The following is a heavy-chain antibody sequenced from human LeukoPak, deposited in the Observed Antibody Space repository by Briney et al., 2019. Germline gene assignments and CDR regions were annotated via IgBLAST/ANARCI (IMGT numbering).Heavy chain of an antibody. Sequence: GGSLRLSCAASGFTVSSSYISWVRQAPGKGLEWVSAIYSGGTTYYADSVRGRFTISRDNSKNTLYLPMNSLRAEDTAMYHCARQTGESTNFDNWGQGTLVTVSS. D-gene: IGHD2-2*01. CDR3: ARQTGESTNFDN. CDR1: GFTVSSSY. CDR2: IYSGGTT. V-gene: IGHV3-53*01. J-gene: IGHJ4*02.